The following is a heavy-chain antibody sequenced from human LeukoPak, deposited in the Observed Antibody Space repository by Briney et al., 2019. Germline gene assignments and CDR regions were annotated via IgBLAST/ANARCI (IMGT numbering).Heavy chain of an antibody. V-gene: IGHV4-4*02. J-gene: IGHJ4*02. CDR1: GDYISSNNW. CDR2: IYHSGSP. CDR3: ARVNINNWHSCDY. Sequence: PSVTLSLTCAVSGDYISSNNWWSWVRQPPGKGLEWIGEIYHSGSPNYNPSLKSRVTISVDKSRNHFSLNLSSVTAADTAVYYCARVNINNWHSCDYWGQGTLVTVSS. D-gene: IGHD1-1*01.